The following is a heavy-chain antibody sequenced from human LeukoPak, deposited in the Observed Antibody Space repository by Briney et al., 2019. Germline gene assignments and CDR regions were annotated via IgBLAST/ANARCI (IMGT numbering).Heavy chain of an antibody. CDR1: GFTFKNYW. Sequence: GGSLRLSCAASGFTFKNYWMHWVRQGPGKGLVWVSGINSDGRNTRYADSVKGRFTISRDNAKNTLYLQMNSLRVEDTAVYYCASYNWNFLNDYWGQGTLVTVSS. CDR2: INSDGRNT. D-gene: IGHD1-7*01. V-gene: IGHV3-74*01. J-gene: IGHJ4*02. CDR3: ASYNWNFLNDY.